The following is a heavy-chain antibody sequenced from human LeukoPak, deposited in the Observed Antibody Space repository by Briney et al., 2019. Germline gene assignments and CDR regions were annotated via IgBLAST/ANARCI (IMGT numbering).Heavy chain of an antibody. CDR3: ARDSRMNYYAS. Sequence: GGSLRLSCTASGFTFNDYWMTWVRQTPGKGLEWLPNINEDGSAKNYVDSVKGRFTISRDNAVNSLYLQMNSLRAEDTAMYYCARDSRMNYYASWGRGTLVTVSS. D-gene: IGHD3-3*01. CDR2: INEDGSAK. V-gene: IGHV3-7*01. CDR1: GFTFNDYW. J-gene: IGHJ5*02.